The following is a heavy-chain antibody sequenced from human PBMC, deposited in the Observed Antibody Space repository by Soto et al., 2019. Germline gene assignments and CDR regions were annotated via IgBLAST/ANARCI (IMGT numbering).Heavy chain of an antibody. CDR2: ISAYNGNT. J-gene: IGHJ4*02. V-gene: IGHV1-18*01. D-gene: IGHD4-17*01. CDR3: ARGVLDYGDLYYFDY. Sequence: ASVKVSCKASGYTFTSYGISWVRQAPGQGLEWMGWISAYNGNTNYAQKLQGRVTMTTDTSTSTAYMELRSLRSDDTAVYYCARGVLDYGDLYYFDYWGQGTLVTVSS. CDR1: GYTFTSYG.